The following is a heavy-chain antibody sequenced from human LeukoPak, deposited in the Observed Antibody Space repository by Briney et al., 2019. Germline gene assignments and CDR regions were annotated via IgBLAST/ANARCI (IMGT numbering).Heavy chain of an antibody. Sequence: SETLSLTCTVSGGSISSGDYYWSWIRQPPGKGLEWIGYIYYSGSTYYNPSLKSRVTISVDTSKNQFSLKLSSVTAGDTAVYYCARSGGTTVTKIFDYWGQGTLVTVSS. J-gene: IGHJ4*02. V-gene: IGHV4-30-4*01. CDR1: GGSISSGDYY. CDR2: IYYSGST. CDR3: ARSGGTTVTKIFDY. D-gene: IGHD4-17*01.